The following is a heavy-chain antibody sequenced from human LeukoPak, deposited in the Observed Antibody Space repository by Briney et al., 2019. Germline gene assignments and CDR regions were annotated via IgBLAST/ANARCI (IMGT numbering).Heavy chain of an antibody. CDR1: GFTFSIYG. Sequence: PGGSLRLSCAASGFTFSIYGMHWVRQAPGKGLEWVAFVRYDGGNEYYEASVKGRFTISRDNSRNSLYLQMDSLGLEDRAVYYCARAGRYGTGCPDYWGQGTQVTVSS. CDR2: VRYDGGNE. J-gene: IGHJ4*02. CDR3: ARAGRYGTGCPDY. V-gene: IGHV3-30*02. D-gene: IGHD2-8*02.